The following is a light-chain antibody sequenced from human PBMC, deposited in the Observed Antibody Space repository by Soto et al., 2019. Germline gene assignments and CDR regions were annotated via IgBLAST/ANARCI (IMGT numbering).Light chain of an antibody. J-gene: IGLJ3*02. CDR3: QAFWL. CDR2: GNN. Sequence: QSVLTQPPSVSRAPGQRVTISCTGSSSNIGAGFDVHWYQQFPGTAPKLLIYGNNNRPSGVPDRFSGSKSDTSASLTITGLQAEDEADYYCQAFWLFGGGTKLTVL. CDR1: SSNIGAGFD. V-gene: IGLV1-40*01.